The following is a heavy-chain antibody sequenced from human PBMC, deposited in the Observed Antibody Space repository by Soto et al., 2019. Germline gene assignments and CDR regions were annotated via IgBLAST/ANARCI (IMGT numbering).Heavy chain of an antibody. V-gene: IGHV3-7*04. CDR1: GFNFRNYW. J-gene: IGHJ4*02. CDR2: IKQDGSVK. CDR3: ARGGRQWLVTSDFNY. D-gene: IGHD6-19*01. Sequence: GSLRLSCAASGFNFRNYWMTWVRQAPGKGLEWVANIKQDGSVKYYVDSVRGRFTISRDNAKNAVYLQMNSLRVEDTAVYYCARGGRQWLVTSDFNYWGQGALVTVSS.